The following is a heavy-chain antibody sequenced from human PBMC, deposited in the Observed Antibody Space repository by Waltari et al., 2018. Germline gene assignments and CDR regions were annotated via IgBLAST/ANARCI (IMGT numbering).Heavy chain of an antibody. CDR2: TRERGYT. Sequence: QVRLQQWGAGLFKPSETLSLTCAVYGGSLSGHWWSWIRKPTGKGLQWIGETRERGYTYYKPSLQSRVAISFDMSKNQFSLTMTSVTAADTALYYCARHRDPGHSVDIWGQGTVTVSA. CDR1: GGSLSGHW. J-gene: IGHJ3*02. CDR3: ARHRDPGHSVDI. V-gene: IGHV4-34*01. D-gene: IGHD2-21*01.